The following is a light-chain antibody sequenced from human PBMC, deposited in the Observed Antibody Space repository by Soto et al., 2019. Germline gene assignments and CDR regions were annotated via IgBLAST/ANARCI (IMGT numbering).Light chain of an antibody. Sequence: QSALTQPASVSGSPGQSITISCTGTSSDVGSYKLVSWYQQHPGKAPKLMIYEGSKRPSGVSNRFSGSKSGNTASLTISGLQAEDEAVYSCGSYAGSSTYVFGTGTKLTVL. V-gene: IGLV2-23*01. CDR2: EGS. J-gene: IGLJ1*01. CDR1: SSDVGSYKL. CDR3: GSYAGSSTYV.